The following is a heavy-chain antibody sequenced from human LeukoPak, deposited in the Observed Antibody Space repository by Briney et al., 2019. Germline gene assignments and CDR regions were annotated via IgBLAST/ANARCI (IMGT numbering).Heavy chain of an antibody. CDR3: AKAPATANYYFDY. Sequence: GGSLRLSCSVSGFTFSSYSMSWVRQAPGKGLEWVSSMSGSGGITNYADSVKGRFTISRDNSKNTLYLQMNSLRAEDTAVYYCAKAPATANYYFDYWGQGTLVTVSS. CDR2: MSGSGGIT. J-gene: IGHJ4*02. CDR1: GFTFSSYS. D-gene: IGHD6-13*01. V-gene: IGHV3-23*01.